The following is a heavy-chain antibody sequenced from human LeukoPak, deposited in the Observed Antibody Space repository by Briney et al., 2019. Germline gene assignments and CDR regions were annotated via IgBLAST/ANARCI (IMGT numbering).Heavy chain of an antibody. CDR1: GGSISSGSYY. J-gene: IGHJ4*02. Sequence: SQTLSLTCTVSGGSISSGSYYWSWIRQPAGKGLERIGRIYTSGSTYYNPSLKSRVTISVDTSKNQSSLKLSSVTAADTAVYYCARARILYSSSRAPFDYWGQGTLVTVSS. D-gene: IGHD6-6*01. CDR3: ARARILYSSSRAPFDY. V-gene: IGHV4-61*02. CDR2: IYTSGST.